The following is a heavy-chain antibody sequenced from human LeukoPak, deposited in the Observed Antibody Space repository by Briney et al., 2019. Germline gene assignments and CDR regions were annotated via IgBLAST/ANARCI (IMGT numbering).Heavy chain of an antibody. CDR2: IYYLGRT. J-gene: IGHJ4*02. CDR1: GGSIRSRDYY. CDR3: ARQYDILTGFDY. D-gene: IGHD3-9*01. Sequence: SETLSLTCTVSGGSIRSRDYYWGWIRQPPVKGLEWIGNIYYLGRTYYNPSLKSRVTISVDTSKNQFSLKLSSVTAADTAVYYCARQYDILTGFDYWGQGTLVTVSS. V-gene: IGHV4-39*01.